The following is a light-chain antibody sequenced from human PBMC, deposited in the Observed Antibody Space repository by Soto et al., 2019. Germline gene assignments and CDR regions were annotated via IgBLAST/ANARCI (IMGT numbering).Light chain of an antibody. CDR1: QSISSW. CDR3: QQYNTYLWT. V-gene: IGKV1-5*03. J-gene: IGKJ1*01. CDR2: KAS. Sequence: DIQMTQSPSTLFASLGDRVIIIYRASQSISSWLAWYQQKTGKAPKILIYKASTLESGVPSRFSGSGSGTECTLTIRSLQPDDFATYYCQQYNTYLWTFGQGTKVDIK.